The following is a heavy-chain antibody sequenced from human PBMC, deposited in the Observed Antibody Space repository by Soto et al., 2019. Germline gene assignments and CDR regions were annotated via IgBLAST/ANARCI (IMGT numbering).Heavy chain of an antibody. J-gene: IGHJ5*02. CDR2: VNPNSGDT. CDR3: ARPSCSSGNRTGYFEP. D-gene: IGHD2-15*01. CDR1: GYTFTGYH. V-gene: IGHV1-2*02. Sequence: ASVKVSCKACGYTFTGYHLHWVRQAPGQGLEWMGWVNPNSGDTNYVQKFQGRVTMTRDTSISTAYMELSSLKSDDTAVYFCARPSCSSGNRTGYFEPWGQGTLVTVSS.